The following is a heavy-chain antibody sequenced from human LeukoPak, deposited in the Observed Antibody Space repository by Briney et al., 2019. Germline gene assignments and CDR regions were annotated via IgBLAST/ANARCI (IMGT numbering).Heavy chain of an antibody. Sequence: LETLSLTCTVSGGSISGYYWSWIRQPPGKGLEWIGYIYYSGSTNYNPSLKSRLTISVDTSKNQFSLTVSSVTAADTAVYYCARGHTVTTDGPWDIWGLGTMVTVSS. D-gene: IGHD4-17*01. CDR1: GGSISGYY. V-gene: IGHV4-59*13. CDR2: IYYSGST. CDR3: ARGHTVTTDGPWDI. J-gene: IGHJ3*02.